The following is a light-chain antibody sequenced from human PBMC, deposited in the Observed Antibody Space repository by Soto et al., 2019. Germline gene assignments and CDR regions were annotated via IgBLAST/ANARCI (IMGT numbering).Light chain of an antibody. V-gene: IGLV1-44*01. CDR2: SHD. J-gene: IGLJ3*02. CDR1: RSNVGRNS. CDR3: AAWDDSLNAWV. Sequence: QSVVTQPPSASQTPGQRVTISCSGSRSNVGRNSVSWYQHVPGTAPKLLIYSHDQHPSGVPDRISASRSGTAASLAISGLRSEDEAFYYCAAWDDSLNAWVFGGGTKLTVL.